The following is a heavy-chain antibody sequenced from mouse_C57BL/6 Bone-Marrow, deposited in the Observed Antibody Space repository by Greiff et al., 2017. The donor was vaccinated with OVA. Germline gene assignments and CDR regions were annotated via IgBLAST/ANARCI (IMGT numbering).Heavy chain of an antibody. J-gene: IGHJ1*03. D-gene: IGHD2-5*01. CDR2: IWSGGST. Sequence: VQVVESGPGLVQPSQSLSITCTVSGFSLTSYGVHWVRQSPGKGLEWLGVIWSGGSTDYNAAFISRLSISKDNSKSQVFFKMNSLQADDTAIYYCARNTVSNPWYFDVWGTGTTVTVSS. CDR3: ARNTVSNPWYFDV. V-gene: IGHV2-2*01. CDR1: GFSLTSYG.